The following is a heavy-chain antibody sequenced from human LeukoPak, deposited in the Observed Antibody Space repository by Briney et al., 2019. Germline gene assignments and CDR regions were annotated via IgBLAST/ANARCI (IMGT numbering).Heavy chain of an antibody. J-gene: IGHJ4*02. Sequence: ASVKVSCKASGYTFTGYYMHWVRQAPGQGLEWMGWINPNSGGTNYAQKFQGRVTMTWDTSISTAYMELSRLRSDDTAVYYCARMVVYCSSTSCHDYWGQGTLVTVSS. D-gene: IGHD2-2*01. CDR2: INPNSGGT. CDR3: ARMVVYCSSTSCHDY. V-gene: IGHV1-2*02. CDR1: GYTFTGYY.